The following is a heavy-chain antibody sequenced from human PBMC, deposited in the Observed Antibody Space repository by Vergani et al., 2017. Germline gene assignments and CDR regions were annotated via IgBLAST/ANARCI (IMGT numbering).Heavy chain of an antibody. Sequence: EVQLVESGGGLVKPGGSLRLSCAASGFTFSSYSMNWVRQAPGKGLEWVSSISSSSSYIYYADSVKGRFTISRDNAKNSLYLQMNSLRAEDTAVYYCARGSRGERVRGAPHPRAYYGMDVWGQG. V-gene: IGHV3-21*01. D-gene: IGHD3-10*01. CDR2: ISSSSSYI. CDR3: ARGSRGERVRGAPHPRAYYGMDV. CDR1: GFTFSSYS. J-gene: IGHJ6*01.